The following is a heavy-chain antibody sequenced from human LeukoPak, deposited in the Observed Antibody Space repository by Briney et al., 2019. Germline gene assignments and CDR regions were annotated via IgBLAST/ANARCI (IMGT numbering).Heavy chain of an antibody. V-gene: IGHV4-34*01. Sequence: PSETLSLTCAVYGGSFSGYYWSWIRQPPGRGLEWLEEINHSGSTNYNPSLKSRVTISVDTSKNQFSLKLSSVTAADTAVYYCARGTMTTVTYYFDYWGQGTLVTVSS. D-gene: IGHD4-17*01. CDR1: GGSFSGYY. J-gene: IGHJ4*02. CDR2: INHSGST. CDR3: ARGTMTTVTYYFDY.